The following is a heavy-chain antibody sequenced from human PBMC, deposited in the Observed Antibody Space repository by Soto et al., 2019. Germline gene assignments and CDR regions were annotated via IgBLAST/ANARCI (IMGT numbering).Heavy chain of an antibody. D-gene: IGHD5-18*01. V-gene: IGHV4-31*03. J-gene: IGHJ4*02. CDR2: IHNSGST. CDR3: ARVKVDTPNYFDY. Sequence: SETLCITCTFSVGSISIGDFYWNWVRQHPGKGLEWIGFIHNSGSTYYNPSLKSRVTISLDTSKNQFSLKVNSVTAADTAVYHCARVKVDTPNYFDYWGQGTMVTVSS. CDR1: VGSISIGDFY.